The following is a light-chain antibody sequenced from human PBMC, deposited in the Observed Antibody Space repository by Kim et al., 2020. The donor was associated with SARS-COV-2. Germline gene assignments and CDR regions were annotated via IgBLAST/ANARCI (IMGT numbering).Light chain of an antibody. CDR3: SSRDSSANLLV. CDR1: SLRGYY. Sequence: SSELTQDPAVSVALGQTVRITCQGDSLRGYYASWYQRKPGQAPVLVIFGKNNRPSAIPDRFSGSSSGNTASLTITGAQAEDEADYYCSSRDSSANLLVFGGGTKVTVL. V-gene: IGLV3-19*01. J-gene: IGLJ3*02. CDR2: GKN.